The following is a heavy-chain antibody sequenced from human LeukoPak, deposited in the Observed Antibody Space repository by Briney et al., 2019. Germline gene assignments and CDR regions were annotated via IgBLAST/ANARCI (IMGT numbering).Heavy chain of an antibody. CDR2: INHSGST. D-gene: IGHD3-10*01. J-gene: IGHJ6*02. CDR3: ARGPYGSGSYYGSRYYYGMDV. V-gene: IGHV4-34*01. Sequence: TSETLSLTCAVYGGSFSGYYWSWIRQPPGKGLEWIGEINHSGSTNYNPSLKSRVTISVDTSKNQFSLKLSSVTAADTAVYYCARGPYGSGSYYGSRYYYGMDVWGQGTTVTVSS. CDR1: GGSFSGYY.